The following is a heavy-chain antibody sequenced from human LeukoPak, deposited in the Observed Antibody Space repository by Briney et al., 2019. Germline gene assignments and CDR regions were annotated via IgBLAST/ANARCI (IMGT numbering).Heavy chain of an antibody. V-gene: IGHV3-33*06. CDR2: IWYDGSNK. Sequence: PGRSLRLSCAASGFTFSSYGMHWVRQAPGKGLEWVAIIWYDGSNKYYADSVKGRFTISRDNSKNTLYLQMNSLRAEDTAVYYCAKPFHDFWSGLDYWGHGTLVTVSS. CDR1: GFTFSSYG. CDR3: AKPFHDFWSGLDY. D-gene: IGHD3-3*01. J-gene: IGHJ4*01.